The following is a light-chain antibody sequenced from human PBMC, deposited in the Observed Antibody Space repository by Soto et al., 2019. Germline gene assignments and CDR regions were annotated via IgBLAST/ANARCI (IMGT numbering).Light chain of an antibody. J-gene: IGKJ4*01. CDR3: QQYGTLPLT. Sequence: EIVLTQSPATLSLSPRARATLSCRANQHVGSNLAWYQQRPGQAPRLLIYGASTRATGIPDRFSGSGSGTDFTLTISRLEPEDFAVFYCQQYGTLPLTFGGGTKVDIK. CDR1: QHVGSN. CDR2: GAS. V-gene: IGKV3-20*01.